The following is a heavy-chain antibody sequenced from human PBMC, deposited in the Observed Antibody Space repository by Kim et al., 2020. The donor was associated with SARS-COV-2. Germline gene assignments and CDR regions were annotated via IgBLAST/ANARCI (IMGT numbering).Heavy chain of an antibody. CDR2: ISGTGVDT. CDR1: GFTLTSYA. V-gene: IGHV3-23*01. CDR3: ARSLAYSNSIMDAQ. J-gene: IGHJ4*02. Sequence: GGSLRLSCTVSGFTLTSYAMNWVRQAPGKGLEWVSAISGTGVDTFYADSVKGRFTISRDKYKNILFLEMNNLRVEDTAMYYCARSLAYSNSIMDAQWGQGTPLAVS. D-gene: IGHD6-6*01.